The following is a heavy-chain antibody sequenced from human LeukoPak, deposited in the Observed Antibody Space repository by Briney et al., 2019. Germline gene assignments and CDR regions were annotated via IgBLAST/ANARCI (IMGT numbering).Heavy chain of an antibody. V-gene: IGHV1-2*02. CDR2: ISPNNGDT. J-gene: IGHJ4*02. D-gene: IGHD3-10*01. CDR1: GYTFTDSY. CDR3: VRSPIGASAY. Sequence: ASVKVSCKPSGYTFTDSYIHWVRQAPGVGLQWMGWISPNNGDTKYAEHFQDRVTMTRDTSINTAYMELTGLTPDDTAVYYCVRSPIGASAYWGRGTLVTVSS.